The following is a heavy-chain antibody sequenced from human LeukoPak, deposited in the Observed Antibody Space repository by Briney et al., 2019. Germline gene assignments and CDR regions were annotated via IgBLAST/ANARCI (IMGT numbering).Heavy chain of an antibody. V-gene: IGHV3-48*03. J-gene: IGHJ5*01. D-gene: IGHD3-10*01. Sequence: GGSLGLSCAASGFTFSSYEMNWVRQAPGKGLEWVSYISSSGSTIYYADSVKGRFTISRDNAKSSLYLQMDSLRAEDTAVYYCVRLRRNSDRSYYYYYYDSWGQGILVTVSS. CDR3: VRLRRNSDRSYYYYYYDS. CDR1: GFTFSSYE. CDR2: ISSSGSTI.